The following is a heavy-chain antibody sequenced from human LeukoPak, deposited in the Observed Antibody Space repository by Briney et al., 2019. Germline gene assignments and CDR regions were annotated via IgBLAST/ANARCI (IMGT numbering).Heavy chain of an antibody. CDR1: GGSISSYY. CDR3: ARALLRPWFDP. D-gene: IGHD3-16*01. CDR2: IYYSGST. J-gene: IGHJ5*02. Sequence: SETLSLTCTVSGGSISSYYWSWIRQPPGKGLEWIGYIYYSGSTNYNPSLKSRVTISVDTSKNQFSLKLSSVTAADTAVYYCARALLRPWFDPWGQGTLVTVSS. V-gene: IGHV4-59*01.